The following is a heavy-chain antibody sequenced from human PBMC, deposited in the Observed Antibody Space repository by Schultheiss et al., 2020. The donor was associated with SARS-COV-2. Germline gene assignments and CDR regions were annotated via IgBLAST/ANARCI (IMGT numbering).Heavy chain of an antibody. V-gene: IGHV4-34*01. Sequence: SETLSLTCAVYGGSFSGYYWSWIRQPTGKGLEWIGEINNSGSTNYNPPLKSRVTISVDTSKNQFSLKLSSVTAADTAVYYCVRALRSYSSSWYIHWGQGTLVTVSS. D-gene: IGHD6-13*01. J-gene: IGHJ4*02. CDR2: INNSGST. CDR3: VRALRSYSSSWYIH. CDR1: GGSFSGYY.